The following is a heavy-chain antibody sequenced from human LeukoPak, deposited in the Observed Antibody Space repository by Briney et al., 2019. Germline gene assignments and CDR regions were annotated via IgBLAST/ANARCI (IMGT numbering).Heavy chain of an antibody. J-gene: IGHJ5*02. V-gene: IGHV5-51*01. Sequence: VESLKSSCEGSGYYFSGYWIGWVRKMPGKGLEWMGIIYAGDSSTKYSRSFQGQVTISADKSISTAYQQWSSLKASDTAMYYCARVMGSSLASNWFDPWGQGTLDPVSS. CDR1: GYYFSGYW. D-gene: IGHD6-13*01. CDR3: ARVMGSSLASNWFDP. CDR2: IYAGDSST.